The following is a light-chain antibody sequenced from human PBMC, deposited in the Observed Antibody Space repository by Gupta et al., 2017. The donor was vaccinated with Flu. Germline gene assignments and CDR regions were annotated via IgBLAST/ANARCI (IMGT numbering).Light chain of an antibody. CDR3: ASGEDIRSGV. J-gene: IGLJ2*01. V-gene: IGLV1-47*03. CDR1: TSNRSSNY. Sequence: QRVTVCCCRSTSNRSSNYIYWYQQLPETAHTLIIYMNNRRPAGVPDRFSSSASGTAASLAISGLWAEEEADYYDASGEDIRSGVFGGGTKLTVL. CDR2: MNN.